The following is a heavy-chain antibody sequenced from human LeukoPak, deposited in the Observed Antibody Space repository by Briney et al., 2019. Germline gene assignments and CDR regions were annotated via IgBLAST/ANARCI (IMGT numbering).Heavy chain of an antibody. V-gene: IGHV4-61*02. CDR3: ARGWWELPNFDY. Sequence: SQTLSLTCTVSGGSISSGSYYWSWIRQPAGKGLEWIGRIYTSGSTNYNPSLKSRVTISVDTSKNQFSLKLSSVTAADTAVYYCARGWWELPNFDYWGQGTLVTVSS. CDR1: GGSISSGSYY. J-gene: IGHJ4*02. D-gene: IGHD1-26*01. CDR2: IYTSGST.